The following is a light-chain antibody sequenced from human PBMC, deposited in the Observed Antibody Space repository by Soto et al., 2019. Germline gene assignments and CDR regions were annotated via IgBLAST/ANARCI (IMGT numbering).Light chain of an antibody. CDR3: QTWGTGIYVV. CDR1: SGHSSYA. J-gene: IGLJ2*01. Sequence: QPVLTQSPSASASLGASVKLTCTLSSGHSSYAIAWHQQQPEKGPRYLMKLNSDGSHSKGDGIPDRFSGSSSGAERYLTISSLQSADEADYYCQTWGTGIYVVFGGGTKLTVL. V-gene: IGLV4-69*01. CDR2: LNSDGSH.